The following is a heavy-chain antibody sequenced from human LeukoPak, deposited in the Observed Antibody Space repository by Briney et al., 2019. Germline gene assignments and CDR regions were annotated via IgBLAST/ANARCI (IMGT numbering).Heavy chain of an antibody. CDR3: ARARGGRTYSETGGYPVFDN. Sequence: PGGSLRLSCAASGFTFSDYRMNWVRHAPGKGLEWISYISNDLSIIHYAASVKGRFTISRDNARSSLYLQMDSLRAEDTAVYFCARARGGRTYSETGGYPVFDNWGQGTLVTVSS. CDR1: GFTFSDYR. D-gene: IGHD2-8*02. CDR2: ISNDLSII. J-gene: IGHJ4*02. V-gene: IGHV3-48*04.